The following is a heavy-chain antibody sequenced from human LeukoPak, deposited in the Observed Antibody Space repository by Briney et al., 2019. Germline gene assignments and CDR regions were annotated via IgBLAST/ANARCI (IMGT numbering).Heavy chain of an antibody. CDR3: AKPLPGGIVVVPAALTGFDY. Sequence: RGSLRLSCAASGFTFSSYAMSWVRQAPGKGLEWVSAISGSGGSTYYADSVKGRFTISRDNSKNTLYLQMNSLRAEDTAVYYCAKPLPGGIVVVPAALTGFDYWGQGTLVTVSS. J-gene: IGHJ4*02. CDR2: ISGSGGST. D-gene: IGHD2-2*01. V-gene: IGHV3-23*01. CDR1: GFTFSSYA.